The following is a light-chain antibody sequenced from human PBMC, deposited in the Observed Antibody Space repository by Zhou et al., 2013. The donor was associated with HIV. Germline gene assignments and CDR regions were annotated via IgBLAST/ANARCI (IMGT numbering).Light chain of an antibody. Sequence: IQLTQSPSSLSASVGDRVTITCRASQGISSYLAWYQQKPGKAPKLLIYAASNLETGVPSKFSGSGSGTDFTFTISSLQPEDIATYYCQQSYSTPYSFGQGTKLEIK. CDR1: QGISSY. CDR3: QQSYSTPYS. V-gene: IGKV1-39*01. CDR2: AAS. J-gene: IGKJ2*03.